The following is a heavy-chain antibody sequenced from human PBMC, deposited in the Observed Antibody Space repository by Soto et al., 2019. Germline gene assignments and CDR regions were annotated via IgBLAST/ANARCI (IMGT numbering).Heavy chain of an antibody. D-gene: IGHD3-10*01. CDR2: ISGDATTT. J-gene: IGHJ4*02. CDR1: GFRFSDHY. Sequence: EGSLRLSCAASGFRFSDHYMTWIRQAPGKGLEWVSKISGDATTTYYADSVKGRFTVSRDNAKNPVYLQMNSLRVEDTAVYYCASDPYYYASGFWGQGTLVTVSS. V-gene: IGHV3-11*01. CDR3: ASDPYYYASGF.